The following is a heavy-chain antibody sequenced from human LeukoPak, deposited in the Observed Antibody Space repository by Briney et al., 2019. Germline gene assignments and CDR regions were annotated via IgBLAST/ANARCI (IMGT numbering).Heavy chain of an antibody. CDR1: GGSISSYY. V-gene: IGHV4-59*01. CDR3: ARTVPAAINYYFDY. D-gene: IGHD2-2*02. J-gene: IGHJ4*02. CDR2: IYYSGST. Sequence: PSETLSLTCTVSGGSISSYYWSWIRQPPGKGLEWIGYIYYSGSTNYNPSLKSRVTISVDTSKNQFSLKLSSVTAADTAVYYCARTVPAAINYYFDYWGQGTLVTVSS.